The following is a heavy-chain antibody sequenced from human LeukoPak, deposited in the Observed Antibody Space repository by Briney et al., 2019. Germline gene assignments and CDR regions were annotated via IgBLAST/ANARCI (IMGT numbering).Heavy chain of an antibody. J-gene: IGHJ5*02. CDR3: TTDREYGSGWFSDPSPPGT. Sequence: PGGSLRLSCAASGFTFSNAWMSWVRQAPGKGLEWVGRIKSKTDGGTTDYAAPVKGRFTISRDDSKNTLYLQMNSLKTEDTAVYYCTTDREYGSGWFSDPSPPGTWGQGTLVTVSS. CDR2: IKSKTDGGTT. V-gene: IGHV3-15*01. D-gene: IGHD6-19*01. CDR1: GFTFSNAW.